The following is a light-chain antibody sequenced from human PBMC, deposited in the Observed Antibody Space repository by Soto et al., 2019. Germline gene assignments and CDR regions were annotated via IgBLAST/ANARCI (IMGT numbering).Light chain of an antibody. Sequence: DIQMTQSPTSLSASVGDRVTITCRASQGIRNFVAWYQQKPGKAPKLLIYAASTLQSGVPSRFSGSGSGTVFTLTINSLQPEDVATYSCQQYSSVPVFGPGTKVEIK. CDR3: QQYSSVPV. CDR2: AAS. V-gene: IGKV1-27*01. J-gene: IGKJ3*01. CDR1: QGIRNF.